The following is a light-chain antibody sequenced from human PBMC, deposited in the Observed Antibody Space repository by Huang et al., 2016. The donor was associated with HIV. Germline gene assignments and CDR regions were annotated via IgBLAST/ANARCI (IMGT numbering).Light chain of an antibody. J-gene: IGKJ1*01. Sequence: DIQMTQSPSSLSASVGDRVTIPCRASQGISNYLAWYQQKPGKVPKLLIYVASTLQSGVPSRFSGSGSGTDFTLTISSLQPEDVATYYCQKYNSAPQTFGQGTKVEIK. CDR1: QGISNY. CDR3: QKYNSAPQT. CDR2: VAS. V-gene: IGKV1-27*01.